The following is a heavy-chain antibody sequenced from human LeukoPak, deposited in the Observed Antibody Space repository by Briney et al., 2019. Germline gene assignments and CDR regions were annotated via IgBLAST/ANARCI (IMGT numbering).Heavy chain of an antibody. CDR1: GFTFSSYS. Sequence: PGGSLRLSCAASGFTFSSYSMNWVRQAPGKGLEWVSSISSSSSYIYYADSVKGRFTTSRDNATNSPYLQMNSLRAEDTAVYFCARDLGYCSGGSCYVGYFDYWGQGTLVTVSS. J-gene: IGHJ4*02. CDR2: ISSSSSYI. V-gene: IGHV3-21*01. D-gene: IGHD2-15*01. CDR3: ARDLGYCSGGSCYVGYFDY.